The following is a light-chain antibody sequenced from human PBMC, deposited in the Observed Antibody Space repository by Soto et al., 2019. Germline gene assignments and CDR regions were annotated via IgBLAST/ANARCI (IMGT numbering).Light chain of an antibody. Sequence: DIQMTQSPSTLSGSVGDRVTITCRASQTISSWLAWYQQKPGKAPKLLIYKASTLKSGVPSRFSGSGSGTEFTLTISRLEPEDFAVYYCQHYGETPITFGLGTRLEIK. CDR2: KAS. V-gene: IGKV1-5*03. J-gene: IGKJ5*01. CDR1: QTISSW. CDR3: QHYGETPIT.